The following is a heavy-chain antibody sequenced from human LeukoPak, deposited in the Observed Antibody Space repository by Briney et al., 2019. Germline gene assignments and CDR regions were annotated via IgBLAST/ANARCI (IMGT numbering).Heavy chain of an antibody. CDR1: GLTFGSHA. CDR2: ISGSAYST. V-gene: IGHV3-23*01. Sequence: GGSLRLSCAASGLTFGSHAMSWVRQAPGKGLEWVSSISGSAYSTYYADSVKGRFTISRDNSKNTLYLQMNSLRAEDTAVYYCAKGGITIFGVDYWGQGTLVTVSS. D-gene: IGHD3-3*01. J-gene: IGHJ4*02. CDR3: AKGGITIFGVDY.